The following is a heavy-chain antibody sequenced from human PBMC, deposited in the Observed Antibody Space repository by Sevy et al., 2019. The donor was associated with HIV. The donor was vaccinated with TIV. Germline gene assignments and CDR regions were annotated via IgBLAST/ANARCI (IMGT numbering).Heavy chain of an antibody. D-gene: IGHD6-19*01. J-gene: IGHJ4*02. CDR2: IWYDGSNK. CDR3: ARDEGSGWLDY. Sequence: GGSLILSCAASGFTFSSYGMHWVRQAPGKGLEWVAVIWYDGSNKYYADSVKGRFTISRDNSKNTLYLQMNSLRAEDTAVYYCARDEGSGWLDYWGQGTLVTVSS. V-gene: IGHV3-33*01. CDR1: GFTFSSYG.